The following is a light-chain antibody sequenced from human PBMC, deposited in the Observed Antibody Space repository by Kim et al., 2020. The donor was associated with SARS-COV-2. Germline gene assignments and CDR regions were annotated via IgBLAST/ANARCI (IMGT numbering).Light chain of an antibody. CDR2: GKN. CDR3: NSRDTNSNVL. J-gene: IGLJ2*01. V-gene: IGLV3-19*01. Sequence: SSELTQDPAVSVALGQTVKITCQGDSLRSYYATRYQQKPGQAPKVIIYGKNNRPSGIPDRISGSTSGNTASLTITGAQADDEADYYCNSRDTNSNVLFGGGTQLTVL. CDR1: SLRSYY.